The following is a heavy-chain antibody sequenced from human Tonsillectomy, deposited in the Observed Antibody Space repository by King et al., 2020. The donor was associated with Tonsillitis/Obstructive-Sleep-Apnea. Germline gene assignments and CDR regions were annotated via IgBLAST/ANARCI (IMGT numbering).Heavy chain of an antibody. V-gene: IGHV1-18*01. CDR3: ARDRCSGGSCYSLTYSYGMDV. D-gene: IGHD2-15*01. J-gene: IGHJ6*02. CDR2: ISAYNGNT. Sequence: VQLVQSGAEVKKPGASVKVSCKASGYTFTSYGISWVRQAPGQGLEWMGWISAYNGNTNYAQKLQGRVTMTTDTSTSTAYMELRSLRSDDTAVYYCARDRCSGGSCYSLTYSYGMDVWGQGTTVTVSS. CDR1: GYTFTSYG.